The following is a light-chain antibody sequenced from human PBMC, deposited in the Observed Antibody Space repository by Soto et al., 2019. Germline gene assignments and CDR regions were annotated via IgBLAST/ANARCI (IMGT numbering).Light chain of an antibody. CDR2: AAS. Sequence: EIVLTQSPGTLSLSPGERATLSCRASQSISSTYFAWYQQKPGQAPRLLIYAASSRETGIPDTFSGSGSGTYFTLTISRLEPEDFAVYYCQQYDSSPYSFGQGTKLEIK. J-gene: IGKJ2*01. CDR3: QQYDSSPYS. V-gene: IGKV3-20*01. CDR1: QSISSTY.